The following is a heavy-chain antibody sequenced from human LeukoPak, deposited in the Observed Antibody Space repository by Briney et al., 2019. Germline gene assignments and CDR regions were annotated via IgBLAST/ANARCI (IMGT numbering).Heavy chain of an antibody. J-gene: IGHJ5*02. CDR3: ARGSNWGWIWFDP. D-gene: IGHD7-27*01. CDR1: GYTFTGYY. Sequence: ASVKVSCKASGYTFTGYYWHWVRQAPGQGLEWMGWINPNSGGTSFAQKFQGRVTMTRDTSISTAYMELSRLRSDDTAVYYCARGSNWGWIWFDPWGQGTLVTVSS. CDR2: INPNSGGT. V-gene: IGHV1-2*02.